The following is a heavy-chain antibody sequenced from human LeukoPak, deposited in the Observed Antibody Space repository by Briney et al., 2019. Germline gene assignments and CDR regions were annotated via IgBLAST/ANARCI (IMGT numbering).Heavy chain of an antibody. Sequence: GGSLRLSCAVSGFTFSSYCMNWVRQAPGKGLEWVSSISSSSSYIYYADSVKGRFTISRDNAKNSLYLQMNSLRAEDTAVYYCARDLEYSSSSLDYWGQGTMVTVSS. CDR3: ARDLEYSSSSLDY. V-gene: IGHV3-21*01. CDR2: ISSSSSYI. CDR1: GFTFSSYC. D-gene: IGHD6-6*01. J-gene: IGHJ4*02.